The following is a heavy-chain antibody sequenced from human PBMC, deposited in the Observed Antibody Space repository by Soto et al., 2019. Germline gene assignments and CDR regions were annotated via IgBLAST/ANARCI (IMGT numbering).Heavy chain of an antibody. CDR1: GCSFSAYY. CDR3: ARENGHPGHNYAMDV. D-gene: IGHD2-8*01. CDR2: ISFNGDVT. J-gene: IGHJ6*02. Sequence: PGGSLRLSCADSGCSFSAYYRSWIRQAPGKGLEWVSYISFNGDVTRYSDSVEGRFTVSRDNAKKSLYLQMNSLRVEDTAVYYCARENGHPGHNYAMDVWGQGTTVTVSS. V-gene: IGHV3-11*01.